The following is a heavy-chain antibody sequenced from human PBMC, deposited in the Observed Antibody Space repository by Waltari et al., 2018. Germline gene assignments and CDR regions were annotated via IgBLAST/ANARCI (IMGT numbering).Heavy chain of an antibody. V-gene: IGHV1-2*02. CDR3: ARDLFPNFWSGYGFDI. CDR1: GYTFSEYY. Sequence: QVHLVQSGAEVKKPGASVKVSCKTSGYTFSEYYNYWVRQAHGQGLEWMGWINPKSGATNPAQKFQGRVTLTRDTSTSTVYMELRGLTSDDTAIYYCARDLFPNFWSGYGFDIWGQGTKVTVSS. D-gene: IGHD3-3*01. CDR2: INPKSGAT. J-gene: IGHJ3*02.